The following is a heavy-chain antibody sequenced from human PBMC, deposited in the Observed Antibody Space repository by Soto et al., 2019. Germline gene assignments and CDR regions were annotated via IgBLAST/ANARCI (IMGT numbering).Heavy chain of an antibody. CDR2: IYYSGST. V-gene: IGHV4-59*01. J-gene: IGHJ6*03. CDR1: GGSISSYY. CDR3: ARDHRPTYYYYYMDV. Sequence: SETLSLTCTVSGGSISSYYWSWIRQPPGKGLEWIGYIYYSGSTNYNPSLKSRVTISVDTSKNQFSLKLSSVTAADTAVYYCARDHRPTYYYYYMDVWGKGTTVTVSS.